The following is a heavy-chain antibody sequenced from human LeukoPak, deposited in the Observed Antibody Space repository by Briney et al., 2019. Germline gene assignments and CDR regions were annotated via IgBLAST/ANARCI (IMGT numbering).Heavy chain of an antibody. J-gene: IGHJ4*02. V-gene: IGHV3-48*03. Sequence: GGSLRLSCAASGFTFSSYEMNWVRQAPGKGLEWVSYISSSGSTIYYADSVKGRFTISRDNAKNSLYLQMNSLRAEDTAVYYCERAGLGEFDYWGQGTLVTVSS. CDR1: GFTFSSYE. CDR3: ERAGLGEFDY. D-gene: IGHD3-10*01. CDR2: ISSSGSTI.